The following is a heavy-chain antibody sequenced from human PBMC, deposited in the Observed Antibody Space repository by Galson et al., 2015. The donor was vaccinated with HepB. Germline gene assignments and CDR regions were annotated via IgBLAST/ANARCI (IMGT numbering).Heavy chain of an antibody. J-gene: IGHJ4*02. CDR2: INHSGST. Sequence: ATLSLPCAVYGGSFSGYYWCWLRQPPGKGLEWIEEINHSGSTNYNPSLKSRVTISVDTSKNQFSLKLSSMTAADTAVYYRARGVLRDYGAKDTLIGHTGVHDYWGQGTLVTVSS. D-gene: IGHD4-23*01. CDR3: ARGVLRDYGAKDTLIGHTGVHDY. V-gene: IGHV4-34*01. CDR1: GGSFSGYY.